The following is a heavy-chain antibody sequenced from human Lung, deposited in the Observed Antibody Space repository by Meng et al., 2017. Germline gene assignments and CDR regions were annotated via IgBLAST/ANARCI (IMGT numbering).Heavy chain of an antibody. Sequence: QLQLQESGSGLVKPSQTLSLTCAVSGGSTSSGGYSWSWIRQPPGKGLEWIGYISHSGSTYYNPSLKNRVTISVDRSKNQFSLRLTSVTAADTAVYSCARSGYCSGSSCYGSFDSWGQGTLVTVSS. J-gene: IGHJ4*02. V-gene: IGHV4-30-2*01. CDR3: ARSGYCSGSSCYGSFDS. CDR1: GGSTSSGGYS. CDR2: ISHSGST. D-gene: IGHD2-15*01.